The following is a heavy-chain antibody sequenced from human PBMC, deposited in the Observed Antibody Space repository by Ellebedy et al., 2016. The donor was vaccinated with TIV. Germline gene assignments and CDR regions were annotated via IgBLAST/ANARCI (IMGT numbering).Heavy chain of an antibody. CDR1: GGSISSYY. D-gene: IGHD2-8*01. J-gene: IGHJ6*02. Sequence: SETLSLTCTVSGGSISSYYWSWIRQPPGKGLEWIGYIYYSGSTNYNPSLKSRVTISVDTSKNQFSLKLSSVTAADTAVYYCARDLLIPGMDVWGQGTTVTVSS. CDR3: ARDLLIPGMDV. CDR2: IYYSGST. V-gene: IGHV4-59*01.